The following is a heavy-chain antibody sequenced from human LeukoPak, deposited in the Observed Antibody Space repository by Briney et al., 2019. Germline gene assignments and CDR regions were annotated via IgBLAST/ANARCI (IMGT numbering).Heavy chain of an antibody. CDR3: ARRRYYDSTGYLD. CDR1: GGPISSSSYY. CDR2: IYYRGST. J-gene: IGHJ1*01. D-gene: IGHD3-22*01. Sequence: SETLSLTCTVSGGPISSSSYYWGWIRQPPGKGLEWIGDIYYRGSTYYNPSLKSRVSISIDTSNNQFSLTLNSVTAADTALYFCARRRYYDSTGYLDWGQGTLVTVSS. V-gene: IGHV4-39*01.